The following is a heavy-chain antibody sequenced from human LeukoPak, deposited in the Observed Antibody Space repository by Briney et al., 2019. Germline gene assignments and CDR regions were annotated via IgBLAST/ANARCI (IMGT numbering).Heavy chain of an antibody. J-gene: IGHJ6*03. Sequence: GGSLRLSCAASGFTFSSYSMNWVRQAPGKGPGWVSYISSSSSTIYYADSVKGRFTISRDNAKNSLYLQMNSLRDEDTAVYYCAMDSSSWAYYYYMDVWGKGTTVTVSS. V-gene: IGHV3-48*02. CDR3: AMDSSSWAYYYYMDV. D-gene: IGHD6-13*01. CDR2: ISSSSSTI. CDR1: GFTFSSYS.